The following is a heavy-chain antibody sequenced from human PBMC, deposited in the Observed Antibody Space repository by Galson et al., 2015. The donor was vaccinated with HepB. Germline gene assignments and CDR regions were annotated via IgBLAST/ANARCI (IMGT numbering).Heavy chain of an antibody. J-gene: IGHJ4*02. D-gene: IGHD3-9*01. CDR3: ARDDFDWLFRKFDY. CDR1: GFTFSSYE. CDR2: ISSSGSTI. Sequence: SLRLSCAASGFTFSSYEMNWVRQAPGKGLEWVSYISSSGSTIYYADSVKGRFTISRDNAKNSLYLQMNSLRAEDTAVYYCARDDFDWLFRKFDYWGQGTLVTVSS. V-gene: IGHV3-48*03.